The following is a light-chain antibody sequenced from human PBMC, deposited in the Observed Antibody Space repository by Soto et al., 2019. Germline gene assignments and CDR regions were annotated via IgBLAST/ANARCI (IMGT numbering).Light chain of an antibody. V-gene: IGLV2-8*01. Sequence: QSALTQPPSASGSPGQSVTISCTGTSSDVGGHNYVSWYQQHPGKVPKLLIYEVNKRPSGVPDRFSGSKSANTASLTVSGLQAEDEADYYCSSYAGDSNWCIFGGGTKVTVL. J-gene: IGLJ2*01. CDR2: EVN. CDR3: SSYAGDSNWCI. CDR1: SSDVGGHNY.